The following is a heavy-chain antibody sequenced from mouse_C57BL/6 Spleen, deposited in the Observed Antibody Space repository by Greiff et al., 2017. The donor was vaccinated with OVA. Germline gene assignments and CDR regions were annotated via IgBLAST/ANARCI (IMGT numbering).Heavy chain of an antibody. V-gene: IGHV1-50*01. CDR2: IYPSDSYT. CDR1: GYTFTSYW. Sequence: QVQLQQPGAELVKPGASVKLSCKASGYTFTSYWMQWVKQRPGQGLEWIGEIYPSDSYTNYKQKFKGKATLTVDTSSSTAYMQRSSLTSEDAAVYYRARGGGYFDYWGQGTTLTVSS. CDR3: ARGGGYFDY. J-gene: IGHJ2*01.